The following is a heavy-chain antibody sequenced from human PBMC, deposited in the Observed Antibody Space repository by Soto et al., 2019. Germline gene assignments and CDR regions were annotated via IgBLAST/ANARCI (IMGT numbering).Heavy chain of an antibody. Sequence: PGESLKISCKGSGYSFTSYWISWVRQMPGKGLEWMGRIDPSDSYTNYSPSFQGHVTISADKSISTAYLQWSSLKASDTAMYYCALLEGGYSSGWSSFDYWGQGTLVTVSS. V-gene: IGHV5-10-1*01. J-gene: IGHJ4*02. D-gene: IGHD6-19*01. CDR2: IDPSDSYT. CDR3: ALLEGGYSSGWSSFDY. CDR1: GYSFTSYW.